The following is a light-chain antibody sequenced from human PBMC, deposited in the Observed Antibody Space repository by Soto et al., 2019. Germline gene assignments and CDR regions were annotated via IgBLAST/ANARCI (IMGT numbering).Light chain of an antibody. CDR3: TSWTTSATMI. J-gene: IGLJ2*01. V-gene: IGLV2-14*03. Sequence: QSALTQPASVSGSPGQSITISCTGTSSDIGAYNYVSWYQQHPGKAPKLMIYDVNIRPSGVSNRFSGFKSGNTASLTISGLQAEDEADYYCTSWTTSATMIFGGGTKVT. CDR2: DVN. CDR1: SSDIGAYNY.